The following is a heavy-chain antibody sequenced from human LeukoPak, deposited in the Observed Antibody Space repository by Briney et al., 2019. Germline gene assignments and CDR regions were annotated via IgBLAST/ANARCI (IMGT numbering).Heavy chain of an antibody. V-gene: IGHV1-18*01. CDR3: ARGEYDLLGDY. CDR1: GYTFSSHS. CDR2: ISPYNGNT. D-gene: IGHD3-10*01. J-gene: IGHJ4*02. Sequence: ASVKVSCKTSGYTFSSHSMNWVRQAPGQGLEWMGWISPYNGNTKYAQKLQGRATMTTDTSTSTVYMELRSLRSDDTAVYYCARGEYDLLGDYWGQGTLVTVSS.